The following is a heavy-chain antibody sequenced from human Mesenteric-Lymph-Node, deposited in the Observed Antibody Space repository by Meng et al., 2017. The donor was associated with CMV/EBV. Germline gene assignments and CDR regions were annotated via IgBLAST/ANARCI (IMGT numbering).Heavy chain of an antibody. D-gene: IGHD3-3*01. J-gene: IGHJ6*02. CDR3: AKDRSGYYGYYGMDV. CDR2: ISSRSSYI. CDR1: GFTFSSYR. V-gene: IGHV3-21*01. Sequence: GESLKISCAASGFTFSSYRINWVRQAPWKGLEWVSSISSRSSYIYYADSVKGRFTISRDNAKNSLYLQMNSLRAEDTAVYYCAKDRSGYYGYYGMDVWGQGTTVTVSS.